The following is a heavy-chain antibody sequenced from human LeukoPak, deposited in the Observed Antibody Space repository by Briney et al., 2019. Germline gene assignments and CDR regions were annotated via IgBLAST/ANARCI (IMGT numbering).Heavy chain of an antibody. CDR2: ISYDGSNK. CDR1: GFTFSSYA. V-gene: IGHV3-30*04. J-gene: IGHJ4*02. Sequence: GGSLRLSCAASGFTFSSYAMHWVRQAPGKGLEWVAVISYDGSNKYYADSVKGRFTISRDNSKNTLYLQMNSLRAEDTAVYYCAKGAKTYCSSTSCQNPLDYWGQGTLVTVSS. CDR3: AKGAKTYCSSTSCQNPLDY. D-gene: IGHD2-2*01.